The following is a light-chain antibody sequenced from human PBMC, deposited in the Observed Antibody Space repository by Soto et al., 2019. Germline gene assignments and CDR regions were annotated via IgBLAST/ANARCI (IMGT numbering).Light chain of an antibody. V-gene: IGLV1-51*01. Sequence: QAVVPQPPSVSAAPGQKVTISCSGSSSNIGNNYVFWYQQLPGTAPKLLIYDNDKRPSGIPDRFSGSKSGTSATLGITGLQTGDEADYYCATWDRSLSVGVFGGGTKLTVL. J-gene: IGLJ2*01. CDR3: ATWDRSLSVGV. CDR2: DND. CDR1: SSNIGNNY.